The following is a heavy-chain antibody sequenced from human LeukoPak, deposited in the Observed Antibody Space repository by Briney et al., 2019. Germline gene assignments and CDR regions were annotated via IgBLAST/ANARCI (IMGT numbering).Heavy chain of an antibody. CDR1: GGPFSFYY. Sequence: SSETLSLTCTVSGGPFSFYYWGWIRQPPGKGLEWVGDIRYSGSSNYNPSLKSRVTMSVETSKNIFSLRLRSVTAADTAVYYCARSEYCSGGTCYRGLVDYWGQGTLVTVSS. CDR2: IRYSGSS. CDR3: ARSEYCSGGTCYRGLVDY. D-gene: IGHD2-15*01. V-gene: IGHV4-59*08. J-gene: IGHJ4*02.